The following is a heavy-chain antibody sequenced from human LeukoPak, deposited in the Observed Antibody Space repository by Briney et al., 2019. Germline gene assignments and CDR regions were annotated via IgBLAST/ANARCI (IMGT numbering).Heavy chain of an antibody. J-gene: IGHJ6*03. Sequence: SGTLSLTCTVSGVSISSSSHYWGWIRQPPGKGLVWIGSIYYSGSTYYNPSLKSRVTISVDTSKNQLSLKLSSVTAADTAVYYCARVYGSGSYYNGYYYYYMDVWGKGTTVTVSS. D-gene: IGHD3-10*01. V-gene: IGHV4-39*01. CDR2: IYYSGST. CDR3: ARVYGSGSYYNGYYYYYMDV. CDR1: GVSISSSSHY.